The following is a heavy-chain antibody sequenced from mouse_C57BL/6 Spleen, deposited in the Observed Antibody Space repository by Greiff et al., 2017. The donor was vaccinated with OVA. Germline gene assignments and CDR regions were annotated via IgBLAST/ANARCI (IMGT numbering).Heavy chain of an antibody. J-gene: IGHJ2*01. CDR3: ERNLYGRYFDY. CDR2: ISDGGSYT. Sequence: EVKVEESGGGLVKPGGSLTLSCAASGFTLSSYAISWVRQTPEKRLEWVATISDGGSYTYYPDNVTSRFTISRDNAKNILLLQMSHLTSEDTVMYYCERNLYGRYFDYWGQGTTLTVSA. D-gene: IGHD1-1*01. CDR1: GFTLSSYA. V-gene: IGHV5-4*03.